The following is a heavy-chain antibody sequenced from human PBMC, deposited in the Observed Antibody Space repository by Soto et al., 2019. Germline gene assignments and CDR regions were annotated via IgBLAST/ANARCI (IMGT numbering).Heavy chain of an antibody. Sequence: ASVKVSCKASGGTFSSYAISWVRQAPGRGLEWMGGIIPIFGTANYAQKFQGRVTITADESTSTAYMELSSLRSEDTAVYYCARDLDSSGRLTPGRFDYWGQGTLVTVSS. J-gene: IGHJ4*02. V-gene: IGHV1-69*13. CDR3: ARDLDSSGRLTPGRFDY. CDR2: IIPIFGTA. CDR1: GGTFSSYA. D-gene: IGHD6-19*01.